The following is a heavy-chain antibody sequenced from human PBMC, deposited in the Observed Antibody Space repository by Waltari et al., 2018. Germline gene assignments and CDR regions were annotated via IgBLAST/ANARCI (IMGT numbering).Heavy chain of an antibody. CDR3: ASGQDGTSFVRSF. V-gene: IGHV3-48*01. CDR2: ISSTSGSM. CDR1: GLTFSIYS. D-gene: IGHD3-16*01. Sequence: EVQLVESGGDLIQPGGSLRLSCAVSGLTFSIYSMNWVRPVPGKGLEWVSYISSTSGSMYYADYVKGRFTISRDNTRKSVYLQMNSLRVEDSAVYYCASGQDGTSFVRSFWGQGTKVTVSS. J-gene: IGHJ6*02.